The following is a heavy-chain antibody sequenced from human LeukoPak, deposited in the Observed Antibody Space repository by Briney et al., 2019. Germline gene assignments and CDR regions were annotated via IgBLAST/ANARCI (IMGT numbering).Heavy chain of an antibody. J-gene: IGHJ4*02. Sequence: SETLSLTCTVSGGSISSYYWSWIRQPAGKGLEWIGRIYTSGSTYYNPSLKSRVTISVDTSKNQFSLKLSSVTAADTAVYYCAWQRRGYGSGSFIPNYWGQGTLVTVSS. V-gene: IGHV4-4*07. CDR3: AWQRRGYGSGSFIPNY. D-gene: IGHD3-10*01. CDR2: IYTSGST. CDR1: GGSISSYY.